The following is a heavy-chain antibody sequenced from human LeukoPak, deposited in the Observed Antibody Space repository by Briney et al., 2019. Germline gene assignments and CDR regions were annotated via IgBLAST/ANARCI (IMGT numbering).Heavy chain of an antibody. J-gene: IGHJ3*02. D-gene: IGHD5-24*01. CDR3: ARSPRVEMATMGAFDI. V-gene: IGHV1-69*05. CDR1: GGTFSSYA. Sequence: GASVKVSCKASGGTFSSYAISWVRQAPGQGLEWMGRIIPIFGTANYAQKFQGRVTITTDESTSTAYMELSSLRSEDTAVYYCARSPRVEMATMGAFDIWGQGTMVTVSS. CDR2: IIPIFGTA.